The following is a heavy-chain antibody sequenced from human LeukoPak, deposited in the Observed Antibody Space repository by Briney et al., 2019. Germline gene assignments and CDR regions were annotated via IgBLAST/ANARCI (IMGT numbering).Heavy chain of an antibody. CDR3: ARDWQLPSGPDVFDI. Sequence: ASVKVSCKASGFSFPSYGISWVRQAPGQGLEWIGWITAYDGDTNYAEKFQGRVTMATDTSTSTASIELWSLRSDDTAAYYCARDWQLPSGPDVFDIWGQGTVVTVSS. V-gene: IGHV1-18*01. D-gene: IGHD1-1*01. CDR1: GFSFPSYG. J-gene: IGHJ3*02. CDR2: ITAYDGDT.